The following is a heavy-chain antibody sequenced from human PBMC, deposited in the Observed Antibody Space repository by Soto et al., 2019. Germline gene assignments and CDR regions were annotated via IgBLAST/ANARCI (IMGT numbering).Heavy chain of an antibody. D-gene: IGHD3-10*01. CDR1: GFNFGYYA. J-gene: IGHJ4*02. CDR2: IYAAGGSK. Sequence: PGGSLRLSCAASGFNFGYYAMFWFRQAPGKGLEWVSTIYAAGGSKYYAGSVKGRFAISRGNSRDTLFLQMDSLRVEDTAMYFCAKDLIRGDGYEDPDYWGQGTLVTVSS. V-gene: IGHV3-23*01. CDR3: AKDLIRGDGYEDPDY.